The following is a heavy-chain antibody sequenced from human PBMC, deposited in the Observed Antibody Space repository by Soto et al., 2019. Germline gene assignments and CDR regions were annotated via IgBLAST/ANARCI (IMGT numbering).Heavy chain of an antibody. V-gene: IGHV3-30-3*01. D-gene: IGHD3-3*01. CDR1: GFTFSSYA. CDR2: ISYDGSNK. Sequence: PGGSLRLSCAASGFTFSSYAMHWFRQAPGKGLEWVAVISYDGSNKYYADSVKGRFTISRDNSKNTLYLQMNSLRAEDTAVYYCARDFLGWDYWGQGTLVTVSS. J-gene: IGHJ4*02. CDR3: ARDFLGWDY.